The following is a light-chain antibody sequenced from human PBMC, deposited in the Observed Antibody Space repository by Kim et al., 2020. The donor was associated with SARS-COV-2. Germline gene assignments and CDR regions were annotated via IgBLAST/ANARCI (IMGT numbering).Light chain of an antibody. CDR2: AAS. V-gene: IGKV1-27*01. Sequence: ASVGDRVTSTCRAGQGISNYLAWYQQKPGKVPKLLIYAASTLQSGVPSRFSGSGSGTDFTLTISSLQPEDVATYYCQKDNSAPYTFGQGTKLEI. CDR3: QKDNSAPYT. J-gene: IGKJ2*01. CDR1: QGISNY.